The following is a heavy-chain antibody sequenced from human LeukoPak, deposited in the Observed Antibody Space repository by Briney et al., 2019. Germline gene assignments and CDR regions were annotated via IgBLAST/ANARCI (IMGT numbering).Heavy chain of an antibody. J-gene: IGHJ5*02. CDR1: GGSISSSNYY. CDR2: IYHSGST. Sequence: PSETLSLTCTVSGGSISSSNYYWGWIRQPPGKGLEWIGEIYHSGSTNYNPSLKSRVIISLDKSKNQFSLKLTSVTAADTAVYYCAMYYYGSGSLPSFDPWGQGTLVTVSS. CDR3: AMYYYGSGSLPSFDP. D-gene: IGHD3-10*01. V-gene: IGHV4-39*07.